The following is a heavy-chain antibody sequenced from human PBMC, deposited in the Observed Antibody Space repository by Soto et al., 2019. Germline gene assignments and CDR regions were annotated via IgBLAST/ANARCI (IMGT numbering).Heavy chain of an antibody. CDR2: ISSNSAYI. J-gene: IGHJ5*02. Sequence: WWSLRLSCAASGFTVRSFTMNWVRQAPGKGLEGGSTISSNSAYIYYTDALRGRLTTSRDNAKNSLHLQMNSLRAEDTAVYYCTRDASRDSSARGWFDPWGPGTLVTVSS. CDR3: TRDASRDSSARGWFDP. CDR1: GFTVRSFT. D-gene: IGHD6-13*01. V-gene: IGHV3-21*01.